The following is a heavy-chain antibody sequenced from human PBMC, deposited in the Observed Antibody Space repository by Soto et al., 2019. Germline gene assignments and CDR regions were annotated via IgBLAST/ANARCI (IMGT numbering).Heavy chain of an antibody. D-gene: IGHD2-2*01. CDR1: GYTFTGYY. Sequence: ASVKVSCKASGYTFTGYYMHWVRQAPGQGLEWMGWINPNSGGTNYAQKFQGWVTMTTDTSTSTAYMELRSLRSDDTAVYYCARDRPGVPAAKNYYYYYGMDVWGQGTTVTVSS. J-gene: IGHJ6*02. V-gene: IGHV1-2*04. CDR2: INPNSGGT. CDR3: ARDRPGVPAAKNYYYYYGMDV.